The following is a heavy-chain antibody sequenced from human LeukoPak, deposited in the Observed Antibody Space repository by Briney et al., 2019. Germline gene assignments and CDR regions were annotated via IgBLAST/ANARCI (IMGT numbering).Heavy chain of an antibody. J-gene: IGHJ4*02. Sequence: GRSLRLSCAASGFTFDDYVMHWVRQAPGKGLEWVSGISWNSGRIAYADSVKGRFTISRDNAKNSLYLQMNSLRAEDTAVYYCAREDSYYYGSGSYPFDYWGQGTLVTVSS. CDR3: AREDSYYYGSGSYPFDY. V-gene: IGHV3-9*01. CDR2: ISWNSGRI. CDR1: GFTFDDYV. D-gene: IGHD3-10*01.